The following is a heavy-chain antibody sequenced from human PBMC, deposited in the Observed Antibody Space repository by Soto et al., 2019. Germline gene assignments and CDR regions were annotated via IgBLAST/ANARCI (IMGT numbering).Heavy chain of an antibody. CDR3: ASVYCTGGSCYSFGY. Sequence: ASVKVSCKASGYSFTGYYMHWLRQAPGQGLEWMGWINPNSGGTNYAQKFHGRVTMTRDTSISTAYMELRRLRSDDTAVYSCASVYCTGGSCYSFGYWAQGSLVTVSS. CDR1: GYSFTGYY. J-gene: IGHJ4*02. D-gene: IGHD2-15*01. CDR2: INPNSGGT. V-gene: IGHV1-2*02.